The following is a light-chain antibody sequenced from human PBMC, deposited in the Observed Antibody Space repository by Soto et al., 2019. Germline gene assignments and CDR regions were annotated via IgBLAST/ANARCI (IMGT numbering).Light chain of an antibody. CDR2: EVS. Sequence: QSALTQPASVSGSPGQSVTISCTGTSSDIGAYNLVSWYQHHPDKAPKLMISEVSNRPSGVSDRFSDSKSGNTASLTISGLQSEDEADYYCASLTTTNFVFGTGTKLTVL. CDR1: SSDIGAYNL. CDR3: ASLTTTNFV. V-gene: IGLV2-14*01. J-gene: IGLJ1*01.